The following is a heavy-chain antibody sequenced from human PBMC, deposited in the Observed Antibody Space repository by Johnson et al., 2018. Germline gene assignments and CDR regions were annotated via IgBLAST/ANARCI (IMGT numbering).Heavy chain of an antibody. D-gene: IGHD6-19*01. J-gene: IGHJ6*03. V-gene: IGHV4-59*01. CDR2: IYYSGST. Sequence: VQLVESGPGLVKPSETLSLTCTVSGGSISSYYWSWIRQPPGKGLEWIGYIYYSGSTNYNPSLKSRVTISVDTSENQFSLKLSSVTAADTAVYYCARGGIAVTGTEKLYYYMDVWGTGTAVTVSS. CDR1: GGSISSYY. CDR3: ARGGIAVTGTEKLYYYMDV.